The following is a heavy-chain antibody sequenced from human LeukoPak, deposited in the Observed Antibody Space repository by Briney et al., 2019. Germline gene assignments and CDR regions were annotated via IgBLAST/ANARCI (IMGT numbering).Heavy chain of an antibody. J-gene: IGHJ4*02. CDR1: GFFRSYA. CDR2: ISGSGTST. Sequence: SGGSLRLSCAASGFFRSYAMSWVRQAPGKGLEWVLAISGSGTSTYYADSVKGRFTISRDNSKNTLYLQMNSLRAEDTAVYYCEGTYYYDSSDDYWSQGTLVTVSS. CDR3: EGTYYYDSSDDY. V-gene: IGHV3-23*01. D-gene: IGHD3-22*01.